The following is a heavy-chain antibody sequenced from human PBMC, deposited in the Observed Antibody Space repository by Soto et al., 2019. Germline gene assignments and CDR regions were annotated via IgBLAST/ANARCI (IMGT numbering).Heavy chain of an antibody. V-gene: IGHV4-31*03. D-gene: IGHD3-22*01. Sequence: PSETLSLTCTVSVASISSGGYYWSWIRQHPGKGLEWIGYIYYSGGTSYNPSLKSRVTISVDTSKNQFSLKLSSVTDADTAVYYCARESKYDTSGYPPWFAPWGQGTLVTVSS. CDR3: ARESKYDTSGYPPWFAP. CDR2: IYYSGGT. CDR1: VASISSGGYY. J-gene: IGHJ5*02.